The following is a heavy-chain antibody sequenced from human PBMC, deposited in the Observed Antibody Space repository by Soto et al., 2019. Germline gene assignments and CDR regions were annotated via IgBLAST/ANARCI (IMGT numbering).Heavy chain of an antibody. CDR3: ARVRKLELREDYYNGMDV. V-gene: IGHV1-2*02. Sequence: QVQVVQSGAEVKKPGASVKVSCKASGYTFTGYFMHWVRQAPGQGLEWLGCVNPDSGDTNYAQKFQGRVTMTRDMSISTAYMELRRLRSDDTAVYYCARVRKLELREDYYNGMDVWGQGTTVTVSS. J-gene: IGHJ6*02. D-gene: IGHD1-7*01. CDR1: GYTFTGYF. CDR2: VNPDSGDT.